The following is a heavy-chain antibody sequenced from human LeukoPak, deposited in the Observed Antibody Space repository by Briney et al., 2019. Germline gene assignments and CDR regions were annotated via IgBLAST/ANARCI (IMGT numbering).Heavy chain of an antibody. Sequence: GASVNLSFKPSGYTFTVYYLHWLRQAPGQGLEWMGWINPNTGAIMFAEKFRGRVTMTRDTSISPGYYCARDRVGSGWPRPYYFEFWGQGTPVTVSS. CDR1: GYTFTVYY. CDR2: INPNTGAI. V-gene: IGHV1-2*02. CDR3: FEF. D-gene: IGHD6-19*01. J-gene: IGHJ4*02.